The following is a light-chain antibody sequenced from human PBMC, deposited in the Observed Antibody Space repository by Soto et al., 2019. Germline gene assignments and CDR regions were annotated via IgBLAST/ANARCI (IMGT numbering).Light chain of an antibody. CDR1: SSNIGTNY. CDR3: ASWDDSLSAVL. Sequence: QSVLTQPPSASGTPGQRVTISCSGSSSNIGTNYVYWYQQLTGTAPKLLIDGSNQRPSGVPDRFSGFKSGTSASLAISGLRSEDEADYYCASWDDSLSAVLFGGGTKLTVL. CDR2: GSN. J-gene: IGLJ2*01. V-gene: IGLV1-47*02.